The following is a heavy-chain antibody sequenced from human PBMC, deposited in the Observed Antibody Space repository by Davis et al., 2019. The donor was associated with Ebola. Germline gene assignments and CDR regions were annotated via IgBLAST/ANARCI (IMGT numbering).Heavy chain of an antibody. CDR3: ARDLGSSDY. Sequence: SETLSLTCSVSGGSISSGTYYWGWVRQPPGKGLEWIGSFYYSGSTYYNPSLKSRVTISVDTSKNQFSLKLSSVTAADTAVYYCARDLGSSDYWGQGTTVTVSS. V-gene: IGHV4-39*07. J-gene: IGHJ4*03. D-gene: IGHD6-6*01. CDR1: GGSISSGTYY. CDR2: FYYSGST.